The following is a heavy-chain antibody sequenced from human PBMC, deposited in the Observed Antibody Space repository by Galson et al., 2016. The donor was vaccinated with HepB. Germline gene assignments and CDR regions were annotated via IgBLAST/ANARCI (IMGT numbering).Heavy chain of an antibody. CDR1: GFTFRTYS. Sequence: LRLSCAASGFTFRTYSMNWVRQAPGKGLEWVSSISSNSRDTDYADAVKGRFTISRDNAQNSLYLQMTNLRVEDTAIYYCTRREGLSLDDWGQGTLVTVSS. V-gene: IGHV3-21*01. CDR3: TRREGLSLDD. D-gene: IGHD2/OR15-2a*01. CDR2: ISSNSRDT. J-gene: IGHJ4*02.